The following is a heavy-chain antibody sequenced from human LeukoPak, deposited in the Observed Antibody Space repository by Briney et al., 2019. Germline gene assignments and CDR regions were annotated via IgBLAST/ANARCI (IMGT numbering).Heavy chain of an antibody. CDR3: ARGGRSGYYYGPLDY. CDR1: GGTFSSYA. J-gene: IGHJ4*02. V-gene: IGHV1-69*13. CDR2: IIPIFGTA. Sequence: ASVKVSCKASGGTFSSYAISWVRQAPGQGLEWMGGIIPIFGTANYAQKFQGRVTITADESTSTAYMELSSLRSEDTAVYYCARGGRSGYYYGPLDYWGQGTLVTVSS. D-gene: IGHD3-22*01.